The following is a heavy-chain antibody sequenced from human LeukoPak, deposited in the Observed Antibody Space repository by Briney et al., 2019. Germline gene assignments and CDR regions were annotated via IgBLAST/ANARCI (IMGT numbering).Heavy chain of an antibody. CDR3: ARSSRFGLYYFDY. V-gene: IGHV3-74*01. CDR2: INSDGSST. Sequence: QPGGSLRLSCAASGFTFTSYWMHWVCQAPGKGLVWVSRINSDGSSTSYADSAKGRFTISRDNAKNTLYLQMNSLRAEDTAVYYCARSSRFGLYYFDYWGQGTQVTVSS. CDR1: GFTFTSYW. J-gene: IGHJ4*02. D-gene: IGHD3-16*01.